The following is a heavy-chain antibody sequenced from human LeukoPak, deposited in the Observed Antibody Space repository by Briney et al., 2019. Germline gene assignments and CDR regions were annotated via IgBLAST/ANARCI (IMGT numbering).Heavy chain of an antibody. CDR3: ARDRRTMTTCDY. J-gene: IGHJ4*02. D-gene: IGHD4-17*01. CDR2: ISSSSSYI. V-gene: IGHV3-21*01. Sequence: PGGSQRLSCAASGFTFSSYTMNWVRQAPGKGLEWVSSISSSSSYIYYADSVKGRFTISRDNAKNSLYLQMNSLRAEDTAVYYCARDRRTMTTCDYWGQGSLVTVSS. CDR1: GFTFSSYT.